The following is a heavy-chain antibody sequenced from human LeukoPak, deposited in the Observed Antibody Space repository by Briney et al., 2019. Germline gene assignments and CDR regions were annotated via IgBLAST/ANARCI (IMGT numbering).Heavy chain of an antibody. D-gene: IGHD3-22*01. Sequence: PGGSLRLSCGASGFTFSSYSMNWVRQAPGKGLEWVSSISSSSSYIYYADSVKGRFTISRDNARNSLYLQMNSLRAEDTAVYYCASLLNYYDSSGYYYFDYWGQGTLVTVSS. J-gene: IGHJ4*02. CDR1: GFTFSSYS. V-gene: IGHV3-21*01. CDR2: ISSSSSYI. CDR3: ASLLNYYDSSGYYYFDY.